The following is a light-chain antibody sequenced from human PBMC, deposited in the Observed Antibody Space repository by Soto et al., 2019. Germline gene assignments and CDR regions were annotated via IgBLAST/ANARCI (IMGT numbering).Light chain of an antibody. CDR1: SSDVGSYNL. V-gene: IGLV2-23*02. J-gene: IGLJ1*01. Sequence: QSVLTQPASVSGSPGQSITISCTGTSSDVGSYNLVSWYQQHPGKAPKLMIYEVSKRPSGVSNRFSGSKSGNTASLTISGLQAEDEADYYCCSYAGSSTPLIFGTGNQGHRP. CDR3: CSYAGSSTPLI. CDR2: EVS.